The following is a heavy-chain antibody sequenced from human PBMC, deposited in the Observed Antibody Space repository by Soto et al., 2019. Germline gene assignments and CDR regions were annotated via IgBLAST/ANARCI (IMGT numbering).Heavy chain of an antibody. CDR3: ARGTVTEAFDI. CDR2: IWYDGSNK. Sequence: GGSLRLSCAASGFTFSSYGMHWVRQAPGKGLEWVAVIWYDGSNKYYADSVKGRFTISRDNSKNTQYLQMNSLRAEDTAVYYCARGTVTEAFDIWGQGTMVTVSS. V-gene: IGHV3-33*01. J-gene: IGHJ3*02. CDR1: GFTFSSYG. D-gene: IGHD4-17*01.